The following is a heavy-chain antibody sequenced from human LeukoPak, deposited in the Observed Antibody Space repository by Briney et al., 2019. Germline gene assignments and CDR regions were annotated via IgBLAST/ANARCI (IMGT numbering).Heavy chain of an antibody. J-gene: IGHJ4*02. V-gene: IGHV5-51*01. CDR2: IYPRDSDT. CDR1: GYSFTNYW. D-gene: IGHD6-13*01. Sequence: LGESLKISCKGSGYSFTNYWIGWVRQMPGKGLEWMGIIYPRDSDTRYSPSFQGQVTISADKSIDTAYLQWSSLKASDTAIYYCARTRDRIAARSWGQGTLVTVSS. CDR3: ARTRDRIAARS.